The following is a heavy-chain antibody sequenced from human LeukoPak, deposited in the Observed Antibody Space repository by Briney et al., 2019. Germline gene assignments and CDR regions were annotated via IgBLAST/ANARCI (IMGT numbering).Heavy chain of an antibody. J-gene: IGHJ4*02. Sequence: GGSLRLSCAASGFTFSSYSMNWVRQAPGKGLEWVSDISGSGLSTYYADSVKGRFSISRDNSKNTLYLQMNSLRDEDTAVYYCAKVYSSPYYCDYWGQGTLVTVSS. CDR3: AKVYSSPYYCDY. D-gene: IGHD6-6*01. V-gene: IGHV3-23*01. CDR2: ISGSGLST. CDR1: GFTFSSYS.